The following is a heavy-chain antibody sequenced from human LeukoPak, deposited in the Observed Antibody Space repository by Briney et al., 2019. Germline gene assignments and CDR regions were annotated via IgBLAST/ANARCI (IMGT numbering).Heavy chain of an antibody. CDR1: GGSISSYY. CDR2: IYYSGST. CDR3: ARHLGYGDPGYFDY. V-gene: IGHV4-59*08. J-gene: IGHJ4*02. Sequence: PSETLSLTCTVSGGSISSYYWSWIRQPPGKGLEWIGYIYYSGSTNYNPSLKSRVTISVDTSKSQFSLKLSSVTAADTAVYYCARHLGYGDPGYFDYWGQGTLVTVSS. D-gene: IGHD4-17*01.